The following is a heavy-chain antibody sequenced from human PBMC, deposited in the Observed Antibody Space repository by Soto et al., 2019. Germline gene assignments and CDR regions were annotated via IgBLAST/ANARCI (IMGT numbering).Heavy chain of an antibody. V-gene: IGHV1-24*01. D-gene: IGHD3-16*02. CDR2: FDPEDGET. Sequence: ASVKVSCKVSGYTLTELSMHWVRQAPGKGLEWMGGFDPEDGETIYAQKFQGRVTMTEDTSTDTAYMELSSLRSEDTAMYYCATALTFGGVIVNLDWGQGTLVTVSS. J-gene: IGHJ4*02. CDR3: ATALTFGGVIVNLD. CDR1: GYTLTELS.